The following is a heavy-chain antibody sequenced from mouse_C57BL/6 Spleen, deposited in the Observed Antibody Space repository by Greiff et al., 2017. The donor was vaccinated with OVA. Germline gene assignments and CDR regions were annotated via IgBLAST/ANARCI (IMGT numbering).Heavy chain of an antibody. CDR2: ISYDGSN. D-gene: IGHD2-5*01. Sequence: EVQLKESGPGLVKPSQSLSLTCSVTGYSITSGYYWNWIRQFPGNKLEWMGYISYDGSNNYNPSLKNRISITRDTSKNQFFLKLNSVTTEDTATYYCARGAYYSNYFDYWGQGTTLTVSS. CDR3: ARGAYYSNYFDY. V-gene: IGHV3-6*01. J-gene: IGHJ2*01. CDR1: GYSITSGYY.